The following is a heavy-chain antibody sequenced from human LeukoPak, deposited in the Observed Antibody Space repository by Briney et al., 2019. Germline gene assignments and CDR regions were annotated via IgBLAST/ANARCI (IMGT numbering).Heavy chain of an antibody. CDR3: AGRYDFWSGYYTALGDSFDI. J-gene: IGHJ3*02. CDR1: GYTSTIHY. V-gene: IGHV1-2*07. D-gene: IGHD3-3*01. Sequence: ASVKDSSMAPGYTSTIHYLQRGSEVPGLGLEWMGWINPKSGGTKYGHKFQGRVTMTGDMSISTVYMELSRLTADDTAVYYCAGRYDFWSGYYTALGDSFDIWGQGTMVIVSS. CDR2: INPKSGGT.